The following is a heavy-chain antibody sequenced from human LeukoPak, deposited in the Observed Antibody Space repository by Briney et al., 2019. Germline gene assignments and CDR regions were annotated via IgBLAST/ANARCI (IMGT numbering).Heavy chain of an antibody. Sequence: GGSLRLSCAASGFIFSGSAIHWVRQASGEGLEWVGRIRNKANNYATAYVASVRCRFTISRDDSMNTAYLQMNSLKTEDTAVYYCGRPHIVGETNFDYWGQGTLVTVPS. CDR2: IRNKANNYAT. CDR3: GRPHIVGETNFDY. D-gene: IGHD1-26*01. CDR1: GFIFSGSA. V-gene: IGHV3-73*01. J-gene: IGHJ4*02.